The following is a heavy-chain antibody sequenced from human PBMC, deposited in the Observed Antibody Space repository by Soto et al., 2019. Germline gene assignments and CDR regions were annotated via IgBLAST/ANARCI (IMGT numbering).Heavy chain of an antibody. V-gene: IGHV3-23*01. CDR2: ISGSGGST. Sequence: PGGSLRLSCAASGFTFSSYAMSWVRQAPGKGLEWVSAISGSGGSTYYADSVKGRFTISRDNSKNTLYLQMNSLRAEDTAVYYCAKQGGYSYGYASDYWGQGTLVTVSS. CDR3: AKQGGYSYGYASDY. J-gene: IGHJ4*02. D-gene: IGHD5-18*01. CDR1: GFTFSSYA.